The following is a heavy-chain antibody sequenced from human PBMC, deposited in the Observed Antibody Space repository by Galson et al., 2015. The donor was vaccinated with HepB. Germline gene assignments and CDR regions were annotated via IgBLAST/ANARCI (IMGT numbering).Heavy chain of an antibody. CDR3: ARALQLWFGELLYPLYYYGMDV. CDR2: INPSGGST. J-gene: IGHJ6*02. Sequence: SVKVSCKASGCTFTSYYMHWVRQAPGQGLEWMGIINPSGGSTSYAQKFQGRVTMTRDTSTNTVYMELSSLRSEDTAVYYCARALQLWFGELLYPLYYYGMDVWGQGTTVTVSS. V-gene: IGHV1-46*01. CDR1: GCTFTSYY. D-gene: IGHD3-10*01.